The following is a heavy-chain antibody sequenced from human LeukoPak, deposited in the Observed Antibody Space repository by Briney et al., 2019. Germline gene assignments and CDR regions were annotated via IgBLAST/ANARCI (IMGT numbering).Heavy chain of an antibody. J-gene: IGHJ4*02. Sequence: NPGGSLRLSCAASGFTFSSYSMNWVRQAPGKGLEWVSYISSSSSTIYYADSVKGRFTISRDNAKNSLYLQMNSLRAEDTAVYYCASNIAAAGIKSLPVDWGQGTLVTVSS. V-gene: IGHV3-48*01. D-gene: IGHD6-13*01. CDR2: ISSSSSTI. CDR3: ASNIAAAGIKSLPVD. CDR1: GFTFSSYS.